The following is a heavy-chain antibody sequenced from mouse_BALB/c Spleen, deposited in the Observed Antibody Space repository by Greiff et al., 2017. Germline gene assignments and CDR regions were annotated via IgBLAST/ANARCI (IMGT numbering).Heavy chain of an antibody. CDR1: GYSFTSYW. CDR3: TRGGYGNYGWYFDV. V-gene: IGHV1-5*01. J-gene: IGHJ1*01. Sequence: EVQLQQSGTVLARPGASVKMSCKASGYSFTSYWMHWVKQRPGQGLEWIGAIYPGNSDTSYNQKFKGKAKLTAVTSASTAYMELSSLTNEDSAVYYCTRGGYGNYGWYFDVWGAGTTVTVSS. CDR2: IYPGNSDT. D-gene: IGHD2-10*02.